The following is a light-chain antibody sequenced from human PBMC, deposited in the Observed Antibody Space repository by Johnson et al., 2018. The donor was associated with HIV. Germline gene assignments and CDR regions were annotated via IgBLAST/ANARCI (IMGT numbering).Light chain of an antibody. J-gene: IGLJ1*01. V-gene: IGLV1-51*01. CDR3: GTWDSSLSAV. CDR1: SSNIGNNY. Sequence: QPVLTQPPSVSAAPGQKVTISCSGSSSNIGNNYVSWYQQFPGTAPKLLIYDNNKRPSGIPDRFSGSKSGTSATLGITGLQTVDEADYFCGTWDSSLSAVFGTGTKVTVL. CDR2: DNN.